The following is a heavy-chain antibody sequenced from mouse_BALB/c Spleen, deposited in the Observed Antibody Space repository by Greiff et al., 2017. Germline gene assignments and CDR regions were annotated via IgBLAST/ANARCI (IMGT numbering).Heavy chain of an antibody. D-gene: IGHD1-1*01. Sequence: VHVKQSGAELVRPGALVKLSCKASGFNIKDYYMHWVKQRPEQGLEWIGWIDPENGNTIYDPKFQGKASITADTSSNTVYLQLSSLTSEDTAVYYCARQITGRYYFDYWGQGTTLTVSS. CDR1: GFNIKDYY. J-gene: IGHJ2*01. V-gene: IGHV14-1*02. CDR3: ARQITGRYYFDY. CDR2: IDPENGNT.